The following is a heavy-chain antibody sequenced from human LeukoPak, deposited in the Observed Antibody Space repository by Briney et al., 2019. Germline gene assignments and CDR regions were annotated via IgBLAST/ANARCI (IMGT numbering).Heavy chain of an antibody. CDR3: ARRGDHWGFFDY. J-gene: IGHJ4*02. V-gene: IGHV3-23*01. CDR2: ISGSGGST. CDR1: GFTFSSYA. D-gene: IGHD7-27*01. Sequence: GGSLRLSCAASGFTFSSYAMSWVRQAPGKGLEWVSAISGSGGSTYYADSVKGRFTISRDNSKNTLHLQMNSLRVEDTAVYYCARRGDHWGFFDYWGQGTLVTVSS.